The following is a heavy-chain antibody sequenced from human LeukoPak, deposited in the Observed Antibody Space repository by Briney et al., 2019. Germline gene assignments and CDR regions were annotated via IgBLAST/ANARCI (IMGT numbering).Heavy chain of an antibody. D-gene: IGHD1-14*01. CDR1: GFTGFTLSSYG. J-gene: IGHJ6*02. Sequence: PGGSLRLSCAASGFTGFTLSSYGMHWVRQAPGKGLQWVALISYDGSDAYYADSVKGRFTISRDNSKNTLYPQMNSLRAEDTAVYYCAKPGRISNNYYYGMDVWGQGTTVTVSS. CDR2: ISYDGSDA. CDR3: AKPGRISNNYYYGMDV. V-gene: IGHV3-30*18.